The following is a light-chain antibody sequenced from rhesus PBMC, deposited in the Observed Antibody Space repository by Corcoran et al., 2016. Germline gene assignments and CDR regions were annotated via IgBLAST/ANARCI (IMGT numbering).Light chain of an antibody. CDR2: EVS. V-gene: IGLV2-32*01. Sequence: QAALTQPRSVSGSPGQSVTISCTGTNSDIGEYKFVSWYQQHPGTAPKLMIYEVSKRPSGVSDRFSGSKSGNTASLTISGLQAEDEADYYCCSYAGSYTYIFGGGTRLTVL. J-gene: IGLJ1*01. CDR3: CSYAGSYTYI. CDR1: NSDIGEYKF.